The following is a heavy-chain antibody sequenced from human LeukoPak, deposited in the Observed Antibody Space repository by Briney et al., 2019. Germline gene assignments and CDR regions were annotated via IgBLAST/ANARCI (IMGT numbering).Heavy chain of an antibody. J-gene: IGHJ4*02. D-gene: IGHD1-26*01. CDR1: GYTFTSYY. CDR3: ARDLGNTVHFYSGSYPIDY. Sequence: GASVKVSCKASGYTFTSYYMHWVRQAPGQGLEWMGIINPSGGSTSYAQKFQGRVTMTRDMSTSTVYMELSSLRSDDTAVYYCARDLGNTVHFYSGSYPIDYWGQGTLVTVSS. CDR2: INPSGGST. V-gene: IGHV1-46*01.